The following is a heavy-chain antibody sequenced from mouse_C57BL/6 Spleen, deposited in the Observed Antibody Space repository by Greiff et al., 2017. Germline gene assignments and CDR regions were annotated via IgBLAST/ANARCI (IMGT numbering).Heavy chain of an antibody. CDR1: GYTFTSYW. CDR2: IDPSDSET. J-gene: IGHJ3*01. Sequence: QVQLQQPGAELVRPGSSVKLSCKASGYTFTSYWMHWVKQRPIQGLEWIGNIDPSDSETHYNQKFKDKATLTVDKSSSTAYMQLSSLTSEDYAVYYYARHYGSSGGFAYWGKGTLVTVSA. D-gene: IGHD1-1*01. CDR3: ARHYGSSGGFAY. V-gene: IGHV1-52*01.